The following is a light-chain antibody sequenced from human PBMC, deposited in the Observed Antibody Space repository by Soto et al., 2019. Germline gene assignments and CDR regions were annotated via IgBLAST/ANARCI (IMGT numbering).Light chain of an antibody. Sequence: EIVLTQSPATLSLSPGERATLSCRASQSVSSYLAWYQQKPGQAPRLLIYDASNRATGIPARFSGSGSGTDFTLTISSLEPGDFAVYYCQQRSNWPITFAQGTRLEIK. V-gene: IGKV3-11*01. CDR2: DAS. CDR3: QQRSNWPIT. CDR1: QSVSSY. J-gene: IGKJ5*01.